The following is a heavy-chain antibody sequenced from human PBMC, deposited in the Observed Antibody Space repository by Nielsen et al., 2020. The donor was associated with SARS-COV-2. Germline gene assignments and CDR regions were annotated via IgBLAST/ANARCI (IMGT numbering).Heavy chain of an antibody. D-gene: IGHD3/OR15-3a*01. CDR1: GFTFSNDA. Sequence: GESLKISCAASGFTFSNDAMSWVRQAPGKGLEWVSFISGSGSDTYYADSVKGRFTISRDNSKITSYLQMRSLGAEDTAVYYCAKEKRGLLLGLYDLWGQGTLVTVSS. J-gene: IGHJ5*02. V-gene: IGHV3-23*01. CDR3: AKEKRGLLLGLYDL. CDR2: ISGSGSDT.